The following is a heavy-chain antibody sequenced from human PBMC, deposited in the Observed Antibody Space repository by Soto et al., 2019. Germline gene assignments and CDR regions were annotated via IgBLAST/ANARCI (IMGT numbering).Heavy chain of an antibody. CDR1: VFTCGSYE. J-gene: IGHJ6*02. CDR2: ISSSGSTI. V-gene: IGHV3-48*03. CDR3: ASLYDDFWSGYWGGDYYYYYYGMDV. D-gene: IGHD3-3*01. Sequence: PGGSLSLSCASSVFTCGSYEMNWVRQAPGKGLEWVSYISSSGSTIYYADSVKGRFTISRDNAKNSLYLQMTSLRAEDTAVYYCASLYDDFWSGYWGGDYYYYYYGMDVWGQGTTVTVSS.